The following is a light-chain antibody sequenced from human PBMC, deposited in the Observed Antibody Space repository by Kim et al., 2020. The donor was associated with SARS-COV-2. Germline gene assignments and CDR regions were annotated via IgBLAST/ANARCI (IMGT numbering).Light chain of an antibody. CDR3: QQYHAWPLT. V-gene: IGKV3-15*01. CDR1: QPILRH. J-gene: IGKJ4*01. CDR2: DSS. Sequence: EVVLTQSPDSLSVSPGERATLSCRASQPILRHLAWYQQKRGQAPSLLIYDSSKRATGVPARFSGSGSGTEFTLTIDNLQSEDVALYLCQQYHAWPLTFGGGTKLEIK.